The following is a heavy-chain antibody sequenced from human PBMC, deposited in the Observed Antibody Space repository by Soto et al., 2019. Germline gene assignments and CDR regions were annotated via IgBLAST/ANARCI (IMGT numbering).Heavy chain of an antibody. Sequence: EVQLLEYGGGLVQPGGSLRLSCAASGFTFSNYVMSWVRQAPGKGLEWVSSISNSGSNRYYAESVKGRVTISRDNSNNTLYLHMNSLSAEDTALYYCARRGRTLPHYSYYMDVWGKGTTVTVSS. CDR2: ISNSGSNR. J-gene: IGHJ6*03. CDR3: ARRGRTLPHYSYYMDV. V-gene: IGHV3-23*01. CDR1: GFTFSNYV.